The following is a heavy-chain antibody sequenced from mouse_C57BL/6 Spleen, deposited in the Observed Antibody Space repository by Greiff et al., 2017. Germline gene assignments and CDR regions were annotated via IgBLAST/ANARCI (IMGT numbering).Heavy chain of an antibody. D-gene: IGHD1-1*01. Sequence: VQLQQSGGDLVKPGGSLKLSCAASGFTFSSYGMSWVRQTPDKRLEWVATISSGGSYTYYPDSVKGRFTISRDNAKNTLYLQMSSLKSEDTAMYYCASSSVFDYWGQDTTLTVSS. CDR1: GFTFSSYG. CDR3: ASSSVFDY. CDR2: ISSGGSYT. V-gene: IGHV5-6*01. J-gene: IGHJ2*01.